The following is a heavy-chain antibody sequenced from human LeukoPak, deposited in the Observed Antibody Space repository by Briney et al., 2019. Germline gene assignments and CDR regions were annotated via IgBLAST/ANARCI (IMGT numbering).Heavy chain of an antibody. CDR2: IRYDGSNK. CDR3: AKDPNYYGSGSYAPFAY. CDR1: GFTFSSYG. J-gene: IGHJ4*02. D-gene: IGHD3-10*01. V-gene: IGHV3-30*02. Sequence: PGGSLRLSCAASGFTFSSYGMHWVRQAPGKGLEWVAFIRYDGSNKYYADSVKGRFTISRDNSKNTLYLQMNSLRAEDTAVYYCAKDPNYYGSGSYAPFAYWGQGTLVTVSS.